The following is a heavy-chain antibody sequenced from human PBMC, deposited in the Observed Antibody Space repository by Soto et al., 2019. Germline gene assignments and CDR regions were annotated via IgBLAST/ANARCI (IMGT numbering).Heavy chain of an antibody. J-gene: IGHJ6*02. CDR3: ARVGYDSSGYYSLFNYGMDV. CDR2: IYYSGST. Sequence: SETLSLTCTVSGGSISSYYWSWIRQPPGKGLEWIGYIYYSGSTNYNPSLKSRVTISVDTSKNQFSLKLSSVTAADTAVYYCARVGYDSSGYYSLFNYGMDVWGQGTTVTVSS. V-gene: IGHV4-59*01. CDR1: GGSISSYY. D-gene: IGHD3-22*01.